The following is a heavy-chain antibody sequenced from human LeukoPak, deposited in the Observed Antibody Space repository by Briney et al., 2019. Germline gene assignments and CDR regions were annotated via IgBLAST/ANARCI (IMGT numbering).Heavy chain of an antibody. V-gene: IGHV3-66*01. CDR2: IYSGGST. D-gene: IGHD3-10*01. J-gene: IGHJ4*02. Sequence: GGSLRLSCAASGFTVSSNYMSWVRQAPGRGLEWVSVIYSGGSTYYADSVKGRFTISRDNSKNTLFLQMNSLRAGDAAVYYCARGTVTMVDYWGQGTLVTVSS. CDR3: ARGTVTMVDY. CDR1: GFTVSSNY.